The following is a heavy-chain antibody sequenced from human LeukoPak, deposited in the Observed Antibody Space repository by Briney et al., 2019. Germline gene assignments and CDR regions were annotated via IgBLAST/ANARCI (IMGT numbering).Heavy chain of an antibody. CDR3: AEDLARGIRYYYDSSGYYQDDY. Sequence: GGSLRLSCAASGFTFSSYAMSWVRQAPGKGLEWVSAISGSGGSTYYADSVKGRFTISRDNSKNTLYLQMNSLRAEDTAVYYCAEDLARGIRYYYDSSGYYQDDYWGQGTLVTVSS. CDR2: ISGSGGST. D-gene: IGHD3-22*01. CDR1: GFTFSSYA. J-gene: IGHJ4*02. V-gene: IGHV3-23*01.